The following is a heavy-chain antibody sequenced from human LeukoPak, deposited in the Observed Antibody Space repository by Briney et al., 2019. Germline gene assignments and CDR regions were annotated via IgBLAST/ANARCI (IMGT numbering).Heavy chain of an antibody. J-gene: IGHJ4*02. CDR3: ARNQHWSRDI. V-gene: IGHV3-7*01. Sequence: GGSLRLSCAASGFTFSDFWVDWFRQPPGKGLEWVAKINKDGGAKYNMEAVTGQFTISRDNAKNSLAVQMNSLRVDYTAVYYCARNQHWSRDIWGQGILVTVSS. CDR2: INKDGGAK. D-gene: IGHD2-8*02. CDR1: GFTFSDFW.